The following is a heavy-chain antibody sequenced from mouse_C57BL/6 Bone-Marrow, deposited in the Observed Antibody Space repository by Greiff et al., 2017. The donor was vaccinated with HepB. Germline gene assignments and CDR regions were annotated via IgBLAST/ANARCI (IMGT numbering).Heavy chain of an antibody. CDR1: GYTFTSYW. J-gene: IGHJ2*01. Sequence: VKHSCKASGYTFTSYWMDWVKQRPGQGLEWIGNIYPSDSETHYNQKFKDKATLTVDKSSSTAYMQLSSLTSEDSAVYYCGGLRGYFDYWGQGTTLTVSS. D-gene: IGHD3-1*01. CDR2: IYPSDSET. V-gene: IGHV1-61*01. CDR3: GGLRGYFDY.